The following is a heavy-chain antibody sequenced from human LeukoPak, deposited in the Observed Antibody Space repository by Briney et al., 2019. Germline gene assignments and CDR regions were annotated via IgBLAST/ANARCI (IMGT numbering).Heavy chain of an antibody. CDR1: GGSISISSYY. D-gene: IGHD6-19*01. CDR3: ARHKYSSGWPPEGAFDI. CDR2: IYTSGST. J-gene: IGHJ3*02. Sequence: SETLSLTCTVSGGSISISSYYWSWIRQPAGKGLEWIGRIYTSGSTNYNPSLKSRVTISVDTSKNQFSLKLSSVTAADTAVYYCARHKYSSGWPPEGAFDIWGQGTMVTVSS. V-gene: IGHV4-61*02.